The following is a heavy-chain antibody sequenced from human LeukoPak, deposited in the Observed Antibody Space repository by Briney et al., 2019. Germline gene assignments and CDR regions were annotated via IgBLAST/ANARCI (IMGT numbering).Heavy chain of an antibody. V-gene: IGHV3-23*01. CDR3: ARYYDKGGYYGRHDY. Sequence: GGSLRPSCAASGFIFTTYAMSWVRQAPGEGLQWVSAISGSGDTTYYADSVKGRFTISRDNSKNTLYPQMDSLRAEDTAVYYCARYYDKGGYYGRHDYWGQGTLVTVSS. CDR2: ISGSGDTT. CDR1: GFIFTTYA. D-gene: IGHD3-22*01. J-gene: IGHJ4*02.